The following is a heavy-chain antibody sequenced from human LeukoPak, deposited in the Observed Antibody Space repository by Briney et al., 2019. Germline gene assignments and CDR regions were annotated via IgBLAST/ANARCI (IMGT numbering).Heavy chain of an antibody. J-gene: IGHJ4*02. Sequence: PGGSLRLSCAASGFTFDDYAMHWVRQAPGKGLEWVSGISWNSGSIGYADSVKGRFTISRDNAKNSLYLQMNSLRAEDAALYYCAKDIERGYSYGYQDYWGQGTLVTVSS. CDR2: ISWNSGSI. V-gene: IGHV3-9*01. D-gene: IGHD5-18*01. CDR1: GFTFDDYA. CDR3: AKDIERGYSYGYQDY.